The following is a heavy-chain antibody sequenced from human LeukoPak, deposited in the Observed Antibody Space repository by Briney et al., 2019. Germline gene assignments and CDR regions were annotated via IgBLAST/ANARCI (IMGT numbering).Heavy chain of an antibody. CDR3: ASGQRLVPFDY. Sequence: PSETLSLTCAVYGGSFSGYYWSWIRQPPGKGLEWIGEINHSGSTNYNPSLKSRVTISVDTSKNQFSLKLSSVTAADTAVYYCASGQRLVPFDYWGQGTLVTVSS. D-gene: IGHD6-13*01. J-gene: IGHJ4*02. CDR2: INHSGST. V-gene: IGHV4-34*01. CDR1: GGSFSGYY.